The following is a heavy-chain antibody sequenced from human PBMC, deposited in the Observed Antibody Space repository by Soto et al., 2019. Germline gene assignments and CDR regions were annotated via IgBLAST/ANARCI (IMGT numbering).Heavy chain of an antibody. D-gene: IGHD4-17*01. Sequence: GGSLRLSCAASGFTFSSYAMSWVRQAPGKGLEWVSAISGSGGSTYYADSVKGRFTISRDNSKNTLYLQMNSLRAEDTAVYYCAKSPEKDYGDYGYGGFDYWGQGTLVTVSS. CDR2: ISGSGGST. CDR3: AKSPEKDYGDYGYGGFDY. V-gene: IGHV3-23*01. CDR1: GFTFSSYA. J-gene: IGHJ4*02.